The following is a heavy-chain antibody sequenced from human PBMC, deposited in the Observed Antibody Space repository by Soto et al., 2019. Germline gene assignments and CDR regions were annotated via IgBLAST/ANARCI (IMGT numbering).Heavy chain of an antibody. CDR1: GFTFGDYA. Sequence: GGSLRLSCTASGFTFGDYAMSWFRQAPGKGLEWVGFIRSKAYGGTTEYAASVKGRFTISRDDSKSIAYLQMNSLKTEDTAVYYCTTSDMVRPPGMDVWGQGTTVTVSS. CDR2: IRSKAYGGTT. J-gene: IGHJ6*02. D-gene: IGHD3-10*01. CDR3: TTSDMVRPPGMDV. V-gene: IGHV3-49*03.